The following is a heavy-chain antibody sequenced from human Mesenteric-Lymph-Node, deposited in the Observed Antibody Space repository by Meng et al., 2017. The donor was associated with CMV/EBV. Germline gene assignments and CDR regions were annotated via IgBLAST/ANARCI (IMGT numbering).Heavy chain of an antibody. Sequence: GYYIHWVRQAPGQGLEWMGWINPYSGGTNYAQKFQGRVTMARDTSISTAYMELSRLRSDDTAVYYCVRGGRLTSSDFWSGYYWWFDPWGQGTLVTVSS. CDR2: INPYSGGT. V-gene: IGHV1-2*02. D-gene: IGHD3-3*01. CDR1: GYY. CDR3: VRGGRLTSSDFWSGYYWWFDP. J-gene: IGHJ5*02.